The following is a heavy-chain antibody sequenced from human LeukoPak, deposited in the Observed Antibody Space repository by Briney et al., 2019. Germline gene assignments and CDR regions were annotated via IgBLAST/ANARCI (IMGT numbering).Heavy chain of an antibody. CDR3: ARQGIGGYYDFWSFDY. Sequence: SETLSLTCAVSGYSISSGYYWGWIRPPPGKGLEGIGSIYHSGSTYYNPSLKSRFTISVDTSKNQFSLKLSSVTAADTAVYYCARQGIGGYYDFWSFDYWGQGTLVTVSS. J-gene: IGHJ4*02. V-gene: IGHV4-38-2*01. D-gene: IGHD3-3*01. CDR2: IYHSGST. CDR1: GYSISSGYY.